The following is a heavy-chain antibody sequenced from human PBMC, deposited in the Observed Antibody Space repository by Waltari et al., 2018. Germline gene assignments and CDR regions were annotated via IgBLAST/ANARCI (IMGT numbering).Heavy chain of an antibody. D-gene: IGHD1-20*01. CDR3: ARITRNSPPDY. Sequence: EVQLVESGGGLVQPGGSLRLSCAASGFTFSNYWMNWVRQAPGKGLEWVANIKQDGREKKYVDSVKGRFTISRDNAKNSLYLQMSSLRAEDTALYYCARITRNSPPDYWGQGTLVTVSS. J-gene: IGHJ4*02. V-gene: IGHV3-7*04. CDR2: IKQDGREK. CDR1: GFTFSNYW.